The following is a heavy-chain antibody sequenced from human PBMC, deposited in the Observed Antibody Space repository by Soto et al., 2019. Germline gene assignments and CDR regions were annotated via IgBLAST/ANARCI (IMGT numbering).Heavy chain of an antibody. Sequence: ASVKVSCKASGYTFTSHDINWVRQATGQGLEWMGWMNPNSGNTGYAQKFQGRVTVTRNTSISTAYMELSSLRSEDTAVYYCARKYHDFWSGYWTYYYYYGMDVWGQGTTVTVSS. V-gene: IGHV1-8*01. CDR3: ARKYHDFWSGYWTYYYYYGMDV. D-gene: IGHD3-3*01. J-gene: IGHJ6*02. CDR1: GYTFTSHD. CDR2: MNPNSGNT.